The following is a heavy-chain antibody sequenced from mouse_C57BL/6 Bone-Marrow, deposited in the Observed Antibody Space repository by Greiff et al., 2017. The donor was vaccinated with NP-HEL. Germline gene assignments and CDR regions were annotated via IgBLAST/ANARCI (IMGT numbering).Heavy chain of an antibody. CDR2: IWWDDDK. CDR3: ARMRPPYYYGSFPFAY. CDR1: GFSLSTFGMG. J-gene: IGHJ3*01. V-gene: IGHV8-8*01. Sequence: QVTLKVCGPGILQPSQTLSLTCSFSGFSLSTFGMGVGWIRQPSGMGLEWLAHIWWDDDKYYNPALKSRLTISKDTSKNQVFLKIANVDTADTATYYCARMRPPYYYGSFPFAYWGQGTLVTVSA. D-gene: IGHD1-1*01.